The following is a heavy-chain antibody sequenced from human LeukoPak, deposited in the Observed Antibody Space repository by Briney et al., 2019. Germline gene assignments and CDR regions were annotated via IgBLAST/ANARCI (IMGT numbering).Heavy chain of an antibody. J-gene: IGHJ4*02. D-gene: IGHD6-19*01. V-gene: IGHV3-21*04. CDR1: GFTFSSYS. Sequence: GGSLRLSCAASGFTFSSYSMNWVRQAPGKGLEWVSSISSSSSYIYYADSVKGRFTISRDNAKNTLYLQMNSLRAEDTAVYYCAKARSGWYDFDYWGQGTLVTVSS. CDR3: AKARSGWYDFDY. CDR2: ISSSSSYI.